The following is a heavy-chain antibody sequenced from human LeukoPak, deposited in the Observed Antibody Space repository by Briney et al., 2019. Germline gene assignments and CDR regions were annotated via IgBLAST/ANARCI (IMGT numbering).Heavy chain of an antibody. V-gene: IGHV3-21*01. D-gene: IGHD3-3*01. J-gene: IGHJ6*02. Sequence: PGGSLRLSCSASGFTFSTYAMHWVRKAPGKGLEWVSSISTSSTYIYYADSVKGRFTISRDNAKSSLYLQMNSLRAEDTAVYYCARDRGDFWSTYTKYFYYGMDVWGQGTTVTVSS. CDR2: ISTSSTYI. CDR1: GFTFSTYA. CDR3: ARDRGDFWSTYTKYFYYGMDV.